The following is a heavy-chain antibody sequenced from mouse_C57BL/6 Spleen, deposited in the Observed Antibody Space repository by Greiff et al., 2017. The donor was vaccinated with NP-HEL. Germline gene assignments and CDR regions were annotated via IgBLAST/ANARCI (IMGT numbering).Heavy chain of an antibody. J-gene: IGHJ2*01. CDR3: ARGNGYEGFDY. Sequence: EVQLQQSGPELVKPGASVKISCKASGYTFTDYYMNWVKQSHGKSLEWIGDINPNNGGTSYNQKFKGKATLTVDKSSSTAYMELRSLTSEDSAVYYCARGNGYEGFDYWGQGTTLTVSS. V-gene: IGHV1-26*01. CDR2: INPNNGGT. D-gene: IGHD2-2*01. CDR1: GYTFTDYY.